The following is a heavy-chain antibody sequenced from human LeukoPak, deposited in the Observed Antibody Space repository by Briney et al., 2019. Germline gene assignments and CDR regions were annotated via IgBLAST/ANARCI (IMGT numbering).Heavy chain of an antibody. D-gene: IGHD4-23*01. J-gene: IGHJ3*02. CDR2: ISRSTTS. V-gene: IGHV3-69-1*01. CDR1: GFTFSDYY. CDR3: ARDSGDSGGNSGAFDI. Sequence: GGSLRLSCAASGFTFSDYYMSWIRQAPGKGLEWVAYISRSTTSWYPDSVKGRFTISKDNSRNSLYLQMDGLTAEDTAVYYCARDSGDSGGNSGAFDIWGQGTMVTVSS.